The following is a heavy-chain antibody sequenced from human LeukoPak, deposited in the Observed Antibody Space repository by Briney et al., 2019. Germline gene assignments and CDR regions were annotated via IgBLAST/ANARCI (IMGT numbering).Heavy chain of an antibody. V-gene: IGHV3-49*03. CDR2: IRSKTFGGTT. CDR1: GFTFGTYA. D-gene: IGHD5-18*01. Sequence: GGSLRLSCTSSGFTFGTYAVSWFRQAPGKGLEWVAFIRSKTFGGTTEYAASVEGRFTISRDDSKSIAYLQMNSLKTEDTAVYYCTRYSGRADYWGQGTLVTVSS. J-gene: IGHJ4*02. CDR3: TRYSGRADY.